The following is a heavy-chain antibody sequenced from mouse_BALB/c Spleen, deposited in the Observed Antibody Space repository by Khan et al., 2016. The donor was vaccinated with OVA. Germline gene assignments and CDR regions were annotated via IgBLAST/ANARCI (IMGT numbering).Heavy chain of an antibody. D-gene: IGHD4-1*01. V-gene: IGHV1S135*01. J-gene: IGHJ3*01. CDR3: TRLGLNNWFAY. Sequence: EVQLQESGPELMKPGASVKISCKASGYSFTTYYMHWVKQSHGKSLEWIGYIDPFSGNTNYNQKFRGKATMTVDKSSSTDYMHLSSLTSEDSAVFDCTRLGLNNWFAYWGQGTLVTVSA. CDR2: IDPFSGNT. CDR1: GYSFTTYY.